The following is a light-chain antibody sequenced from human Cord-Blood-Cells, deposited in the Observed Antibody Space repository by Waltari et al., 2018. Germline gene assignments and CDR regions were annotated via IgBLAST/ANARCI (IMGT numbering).Light chain of an antibody. CDR2: DVS. J-gene: IGLJ3*02. CDR3: CSYAGSYSRV. CDR1: SSDVGGSNY. V-gene: IGLV2-11*01. Sequence: QSALTQPRSVSGSPGQSVTISCTGTSSDVGGSNYVSWYQQHPGKAPKPMIYDVSKRPSGVPDRFSGSKSGNTASLTISGLQAEDEADYYCCSYAGSYSRVFGGGTKLTVL.